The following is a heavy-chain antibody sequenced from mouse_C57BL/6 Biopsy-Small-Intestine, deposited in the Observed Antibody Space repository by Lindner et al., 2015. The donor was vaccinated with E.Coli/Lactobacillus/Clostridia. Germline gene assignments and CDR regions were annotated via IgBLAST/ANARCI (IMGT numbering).Heavy chain of an antibody. CDR3: ARRFQSYSLDY. CDR2: IIPGSGSS. CDR1: GYTFTGYW. D-gene: IGHD2-12*01. V-gene: IGHV1-9*01. Sequence: VQLQESGAELVKPGASVKISCKATGYTFTGYWIEWVKQRPGHGHEWIGEIIPGSGSSNYNEKFKGKATLTADTSSNTAYMQLSSLTTEDSAMYYCARRFQSYSLDYWGQGTTPTVSS. J-gene: IGHJ2*01.